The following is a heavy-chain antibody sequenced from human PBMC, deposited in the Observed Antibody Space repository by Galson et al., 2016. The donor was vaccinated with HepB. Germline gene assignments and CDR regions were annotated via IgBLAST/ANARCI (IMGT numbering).Heavy chain of an antibody. D-gene: IGHD4-17*01. CDR1: GFTFNFYL. CDR3: AKNFGDYVGDTFDM. Sequence: SLRLSCAASGFTFNFYLMSWVRQAPGRGLEWVANINQDGSEKSYMDSVKGRFTTSRDNAKNSLYLQMNSLRAEDTAVYYCAKNFGDYVGDTFDMWGQGTMVTASS. V-gene: IGHV3-7*01. CDR2: INQDGSEK. J-gene: IGHJ3*02.